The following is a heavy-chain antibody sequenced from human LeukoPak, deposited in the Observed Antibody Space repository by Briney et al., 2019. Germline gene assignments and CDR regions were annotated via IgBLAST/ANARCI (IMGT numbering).Heavy chain of an antibody. D-gene: IGHD1-26*01. J-gene: IGHJ4*02. V-gene: IGHV3-74*01. CDR2: IRSGGSST. Sequence: PGGSLKLSCAASGFIFNNHWMHWVRQVPGKGLVWVSRIRSGGSSTTYADSVKGRFTVSRDNAKNTVYLQMNSLRAEDTAVYYCAREVSGSYYFDYWGQGTLVTVSS. CDR1: GFIFNNHW. CDR3: AREVSGSYYFDY.